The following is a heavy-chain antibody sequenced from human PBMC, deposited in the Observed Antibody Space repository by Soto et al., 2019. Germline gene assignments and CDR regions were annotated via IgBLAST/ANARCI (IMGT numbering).Heavy chain of an antibody. CDR1: GGTFSSYA. J-gene: IGHJ4*02. CDR2: IIPIFGTA. D-gene: IGHD2-21*02. Sequence: ASVKVSCKASGGTFSSYAISWVRQAPGQGLEWMGGIIPIFGTANYAQKFQGRVTITADESTSTAYMELSSLRSEDTAVYYCAIAYCGGDCYWLPFDYWGQGTLVTVSS. V-gene: IGHV1-69*13. CDR3: AIAYCGGDCYWLPFDY.